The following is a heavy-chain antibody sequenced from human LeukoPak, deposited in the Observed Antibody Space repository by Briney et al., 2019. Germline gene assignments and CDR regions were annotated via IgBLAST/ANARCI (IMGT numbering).Heavy chain of an antibody. V-gene: IGHV3-23*01. CDR2: FSGPMETT. CDR1: GFTFNRYA. Sequence: GSLRLSCVASGFTFNRYAMSWVRHVPGKRLEWVSTFSGPMETTYYAPSVRGRFTMSRDNSKNTLSLQMNSLRAEDTAIYYCAKASLGSCTGANCYHFDNWGQGTLVTVSS. D-gene: IGHD2-15*01. J-gene: IGHJ4*02. CDR3: AKASLGSCTGANCYHFDN.